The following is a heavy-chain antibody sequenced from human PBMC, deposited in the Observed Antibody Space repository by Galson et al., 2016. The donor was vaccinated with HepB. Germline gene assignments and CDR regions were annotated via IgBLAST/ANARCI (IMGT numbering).Heavy chain of an antibody. J-gene: IGHJ4*02. CDR2: ISGSGVST. V-gene: IGHV3-23*01. D-gene: IGHD3-9*01. CDR1: GFTFSSYA. CDR3: AKVLTGWDY. Sequence: SLRLSCAASGFTFSSYAMSWVRQAPGKGLEWVSTISGSGVSTYYADSVKGRFTISRDNSLNTLYLQMNSLRAEDTALYYCAKVLTGWDYWGQGALVTVSS.